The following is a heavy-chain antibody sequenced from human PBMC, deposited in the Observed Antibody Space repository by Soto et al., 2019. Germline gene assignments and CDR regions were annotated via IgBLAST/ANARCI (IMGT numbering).Heavy chain of an antibody. J-gene: IGHJ6*03. Sequence: SETLSLTCTVSGGSISSSSYYWGWIRQPPGKGLEWIGSIYYSGSTSYNPSLKSRVTISVDTSKNQFSLRLNSVTAADTAVYYCARTVLGPDLLADSFVDYYYYMDVWGQGTTVTVSS. D-gene: IGHD3-9*01. V-gene: IGHV4-39*07. CDR1: GGSISSSSYY. CDR3: ARTVLGPDLLADSFVDYYYYMDV. CDR2: IYYSGST.